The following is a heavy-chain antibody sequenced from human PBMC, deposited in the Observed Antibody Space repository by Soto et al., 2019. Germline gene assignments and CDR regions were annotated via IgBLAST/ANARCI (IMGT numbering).Heavy chain of an antibody. D-gene: IGHD5-12*01. CDR3: ASNSLNMATINGMAGGFDI. CDR2: ITTFNGNT. J-gene: IGHJ3*02. CDR1: GYTFTYRY. V-gene: IGHV1-45*02. Sequence: SSVKVSCKASGYTFTYRYLHWVRQAPGQALEWMGWITTFNGNTKYAQKFQDRVTIPRDRSMSTAYMELSSLRSEDTAMYYCASNSLNMATINGMAGGFDIWGQGTMVTVSS.